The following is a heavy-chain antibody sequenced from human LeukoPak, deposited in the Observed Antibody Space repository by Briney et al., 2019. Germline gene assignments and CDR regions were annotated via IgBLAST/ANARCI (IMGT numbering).Heavy chain of an antibody. CDR3: VKDRGGSPFYGMDV. J-gene: IGHJ6*02. CDR2: ISGSGGAGT. Sequence: PGGSLRLSCAGSGFTFSSYAMSWVRQAPGKGLEWVSTISGSGGAGTYYADSVKGRFTVSRDNSRNTPYLPMNSLRAEDTAVYYCVKDRGGSPFYGMDVWGQGTTVTVSS. V-gene: IGHV3-23*01. D-gene: IGHD1-26*01. CDR1: GFTFSSYA.